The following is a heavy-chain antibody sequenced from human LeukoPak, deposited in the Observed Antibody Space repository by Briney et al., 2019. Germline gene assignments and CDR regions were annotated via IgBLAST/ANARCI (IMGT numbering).Heavy chain of an antibody. CDR1: GFTFSSYS. V-gene: IGHV3-48*01. Sequence: GGSLRLSCAASGFTFSSYSMNWVRQAPGKGLEWVSYISSFSGTIYYADSVKGRFTISRDNAKNSLYLQMNSLRVEDTAVYYCAKSWNYYDSSGDDALDIWGQGTMVTVSS. CDR3: AKSWNYYDSSGDDALDI. J-gene: IGHJ3*02. CDR2: ISSFSGTI. D-gene: IGHD3-22*01.